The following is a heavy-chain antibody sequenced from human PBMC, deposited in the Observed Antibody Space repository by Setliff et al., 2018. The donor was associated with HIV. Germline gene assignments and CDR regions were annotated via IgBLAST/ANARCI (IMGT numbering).Heavy chain of an antibody. V-gene: IGHV4-61*02. J-gene: IGHJ3*01. CDR1: GGSISSGSYY. CDR3: ARVQMAYAAFDV. CDR2: IYASGNT. Sequence: PSETLSLTCNVSGGSISSGSYYWNWIRQPAGKGLEWIGRIYASGNTNYNPSLKGRVTLSVDTSKHQFSLKLSSVTAADTAVYYCARVQMAYAAFDVWGQGTMVTVSS. D-gene: IGHD4-17*01.